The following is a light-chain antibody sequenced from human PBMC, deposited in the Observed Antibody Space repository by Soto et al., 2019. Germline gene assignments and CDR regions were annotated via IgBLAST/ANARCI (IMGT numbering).Light chain of an antibody. CDR3: SSYTSSSTYV. CDR1: TNDVGGYNY. V-gene: IGLV2-14*03. J-gene: IGLJ1*01. Sequence: QSVLTQPASVSGSPGQSITISCSGTTNDVGGYNYVSWYQQHPGKAPKLLIYGVTDRPSGVSSRFSGSKSGNAASLTISGLQAEDEADYYCSSYTSSSTYVFGTGTKVTVL. CDR2: GVT.